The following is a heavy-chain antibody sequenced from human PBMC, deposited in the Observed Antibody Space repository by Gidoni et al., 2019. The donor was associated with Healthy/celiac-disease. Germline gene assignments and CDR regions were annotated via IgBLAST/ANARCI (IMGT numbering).Heavy chain of an antibody. CDR3: AKEAPPTYYDILTGSNAFDI. CDR2: ISYDGSNK. J-gene: IGHJ3*02. Sequence: QVQLVESGGGVVQPGRSLRLSCAASGFTFSSYGMHWVLQAPGKGLEWVAVISYDGSNKYYADSVKGRFTISRDNSKNTLYLQMNSLRAEDTAVYYCAKEAPPTYYDILTGSNAFDIWGQGTMVTVSS. D-gene: IGHD3-9*01. V-gene: IGHV3-30*18. CDR1: GFTFSSYG.